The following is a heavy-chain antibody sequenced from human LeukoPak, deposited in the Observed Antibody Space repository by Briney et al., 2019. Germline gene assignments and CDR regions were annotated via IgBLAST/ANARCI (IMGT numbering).Heavy chain of an antibody. CDR1: GGSISSYY. V-gene: IGHV4-59*01. J-gene: IGHJ6*03. CDR2: IYYSGST. CDR3: ARTTEGYCSSASCFGFSYSYYMDV. D-gene: IGHD2-2*01. Sequence: SETLSLTCTVSGGSISSYYWSWIRQPPGKGLEWIGYIYYSGSTNYNPSLKSRVTISVDTSKNQFSLKLSSVIAADTAVYYCARTTEGYCSSASCFGFSYSYYMDVWGKGATVTISS.